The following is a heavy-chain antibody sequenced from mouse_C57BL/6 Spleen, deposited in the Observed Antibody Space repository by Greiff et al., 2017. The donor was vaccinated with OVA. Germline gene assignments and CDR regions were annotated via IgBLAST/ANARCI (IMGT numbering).Heavy chain of an antibody. V-gene: IGHV3-6*01. Sequence: DVKLLESGPGLVKPSQSLSLTCSVTGYSITSGYYWNWIRQFPGNKLEWMGYISYDGSNNYNPSLKNRISITRDTSKNQFFLKLNSVTTEDTATYYCARVDGYLAWFAYWGQGTLVTVSA. J-gene: IGHJ3*01. CDR1: GYSITSGYY. CDR3: ARVDGYLAWFAY. D-gene: IGHD2-3*01. CDR2: ISYDGSN.